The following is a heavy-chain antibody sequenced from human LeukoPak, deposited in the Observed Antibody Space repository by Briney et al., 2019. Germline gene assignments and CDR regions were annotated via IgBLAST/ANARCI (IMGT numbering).Heavy chain of an antibody. Sequence: GGSLRLSCAASGFTFSSYWMSWVRQAPGKGLEWVANIKQDGSEKYYVDSVKGRFTISRDNAKNSLYLQMNSLRAEDTAVYYCARETYDFWSGYYKAPRYYYYMDVWGKGTTVTVSS. CDR3: ARETYDFWSGYYKAPRYYYYMDV. J-gene: IGHJ6*03. V-gene: IGHV3-7*01. CDR2: IKQDGSEK. D-gene: IGHD3-3*01. CDR1: GFTFSSYW.